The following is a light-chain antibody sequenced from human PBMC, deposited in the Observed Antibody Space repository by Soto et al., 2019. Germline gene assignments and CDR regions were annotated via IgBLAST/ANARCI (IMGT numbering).Light chain of an antibody. CDR3: SSYTSSSTRV. CDR2: EVT. V-gene: IGLV2-14*01. J-gene: IGLJ1*01. Sequence: QSVLTQPASVSGSPGQSITISCTGTSSDVGGYNSVSWYQQHPGKAPKLVIYEVTNRPSGISNRFSGSKSGNTAPLTISGLQAEDEADYYCSSYTSSSTRVFGTGTKVTVL. CDR1: SSDVGGYNS.